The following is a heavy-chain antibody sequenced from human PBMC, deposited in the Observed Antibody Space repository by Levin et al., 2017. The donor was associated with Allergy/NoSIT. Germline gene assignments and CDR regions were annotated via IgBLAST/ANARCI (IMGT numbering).Heavy chain of an antibody. CDR3: ARLNDHYDSSDTFDY. D-gene: IGHD3-22*01. J-gene: IGHJ4*02. CDR2: INSDGSST. V-gene: IGHV3-74*01. Sequence: PGGSLRLSCAASGFTFSSYWMHWVRQAPGKGLVWVSRINSDGSSTSYADSVKGRFTISRDNAKNTLYLQMNSLRAEDTAVYYCARLNDHYDSSDTFDYWGQGTLVTVSS. CDR1: GFTFSSYW.